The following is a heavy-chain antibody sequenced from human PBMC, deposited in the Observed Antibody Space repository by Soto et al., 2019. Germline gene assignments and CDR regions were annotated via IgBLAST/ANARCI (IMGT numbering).Heavy chain of an antibody. V-gene: IGHV4-34*01. CDR3: ARGHLAIWGSYRNDAFYI. CDR1: GGSFSGYY. D-gene: IGHD3-16*02. Sequence: QVQLQQWGAGLLKPSETLSLTCAVYGGSFSGYYWSWIRQPPGKGLEWIGEINHSGSTNYNPSLKIRVTIEGDTSKNQFSLKLSSVTAADTAVYYGARGHLAIWGSYRNDAFYIWGQGTMVTGSS. J-gene: IGHJ3*02. CDR2: INHSGST.